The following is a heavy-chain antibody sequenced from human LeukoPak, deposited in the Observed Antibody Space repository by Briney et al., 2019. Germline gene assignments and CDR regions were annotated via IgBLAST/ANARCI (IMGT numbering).Heavy chain of an antibody. CDR1: GFTFSRYD. Sequence: PGGSLRLSCAASGFTFSRYDMHWGRQATGKGLEWVSAIGAGGDTYYPGSVKGRFTMSRENAKNSLYLQMNSLRAGGTAVYYCARGGSSSWYGEFDYWGQGTLVTVSS. D-gene: IGHD6-13*01. CDR3: ARGGSSSWYGEFDY. J-gene: IGHJ4*02. CDR2: IGAGGDT. V-gene: IGHV3-13*04.